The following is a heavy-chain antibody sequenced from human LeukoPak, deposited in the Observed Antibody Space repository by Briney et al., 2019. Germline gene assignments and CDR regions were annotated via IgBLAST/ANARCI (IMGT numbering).Heavy chain of an antibody. Sequence: GGSLRLYCAAYGFTFDDYGMGWVRQAPGKGLEWVSGINWNGGSTGYADSVKGRFTISRDNEKNSLYLQVNSLRAGDTAVYYCARDGRGYSYGHAPERDYWGQGTLVTVSS. D-gene: IGHD5-18*01. CDR3: ARDGRGYSYGHAPERDY. J-gene: IGHJ4*02. CDR2: INWNGGST. CDR1: GFTFDDYG. V-gene: IGHV3-20*04.